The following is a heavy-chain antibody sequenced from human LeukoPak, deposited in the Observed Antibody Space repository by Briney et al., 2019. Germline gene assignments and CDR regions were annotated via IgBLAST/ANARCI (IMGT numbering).Heavy chain of an antibody. CDR3: ARGLWFGDISRAAFDI. V-gene: IGHV3-13*01. D-gene: IGHD3-10*01. J-gene: IGHJ3*02. CDR1: GFTFCNYD. CDR2: IGTAGDT. Sequence: PGGSLRLSCAASGFTFCNYDMHWVRQPTGKGLEWVSGIGTAGDTYYADSVKGRFTISRENAKNSFYLQVNSLRAGDTAVYYCARGLWFGDISRAAFDIWGQGTMVVVSS.